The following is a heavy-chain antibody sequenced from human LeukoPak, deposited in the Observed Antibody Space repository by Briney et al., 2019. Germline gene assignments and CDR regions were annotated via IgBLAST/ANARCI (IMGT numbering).Heavy chain of an antibody. J-gene: IGHJ5*02. Sequence: PGGSLRLSCAASGFAFSSNDMSWVRQAPAKGLEWISVIDSCGSTYNADSVKGRFTISRDNSKNIPYLQMNSLRADDTAVDYCARGSRGFDLWGQGTLVTVSS. CDR2: IDSCGST. V-gene: IGHV3-53*01. CDR1: GFAFSSND. CDR3: ARGSRGFDL.